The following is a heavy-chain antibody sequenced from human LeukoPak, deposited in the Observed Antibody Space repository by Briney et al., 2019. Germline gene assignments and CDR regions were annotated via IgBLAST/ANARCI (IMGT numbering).Heavy chain of an antibody. CDR2: MNPNSGNT. D-gene: IGHD6-13*01. CDR3: AREVAAAGTPMSG. Sequence: ASVKVSCKASGYTFTSYDINWVRQATGQGLEWMGWMNPNSGNTGYAQKFQGRVTMTGNTSISTAYMELSSLRSEDTAVYYCAREVAAAGTPMSGWGQGTLVTVSS. J-gene: IGHJ4*02. V-gene: IGHV1-8*01. CDR1: GYTFTSYD.